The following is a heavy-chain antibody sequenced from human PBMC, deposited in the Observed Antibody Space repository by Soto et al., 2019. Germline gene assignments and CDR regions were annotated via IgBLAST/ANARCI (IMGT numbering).Heavy chain of an antibody. CDR1: GGSISSGGYS. V-gene: IGHV4-30-2*01. J-gene: IGHJ4*02. CDR2: IFHSGST. Sequence: PSETLSLTCAVSGGSISSGGYSWRWLRPPPGKGLEWIGYIFHSGSTNYNPSLKSRVTISVDTSKNQFSLKLSSVTAADTAVYYCARTYSSSWSPFDYWGQGTLVTVSS. CDR3: ARTYSSSWSPFDY. D-gene: IGHD6-13*01.